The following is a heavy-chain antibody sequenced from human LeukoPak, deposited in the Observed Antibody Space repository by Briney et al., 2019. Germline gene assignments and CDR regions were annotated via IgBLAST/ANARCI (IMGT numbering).Heavy chain of an antibody. CDR3: ARRAWHSSSNRINWFDP. Sequence: TGGSLRLSCAASGFTFSSYGMHWVRQAPGKGLEWVAVIWYDGSNKYYADSVKGRFTISRDNSKNTLYLQMNNLRAEDTAVYYCARRAWHSSSNRINWFDPWGQGTLVTVSS. D-gene: IGHD6-13*01. CDR2: IWYDGSNK. V-gene: IGHV3-33*01. CDR1: GFTFSSYG. J-gene: IGHJ5*02.